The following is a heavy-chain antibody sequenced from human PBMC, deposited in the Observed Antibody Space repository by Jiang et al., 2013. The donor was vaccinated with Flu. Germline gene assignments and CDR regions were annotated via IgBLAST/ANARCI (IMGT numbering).Heavy chain of an antibody. V-gene: IGHV1-2*02. D-gene: IGHD1-26*01. CDR3: ARDLSHSPNAYDVGTFDY. CDR2: INPNTGGV. J-gene: IGHJ4*02. CDR1: GYTFTDYY. Sequence: GAEVKMPGASVRVSCKASGYTFTDYYVHWVRQAPGQGLEWMGYINPNTGGVNFAPKFQGRVTITRDTSTNTVHMTLSGLTSEDTAVYFCARDLSHSPNAYDVGTFDYWGQGTLVTVSS.